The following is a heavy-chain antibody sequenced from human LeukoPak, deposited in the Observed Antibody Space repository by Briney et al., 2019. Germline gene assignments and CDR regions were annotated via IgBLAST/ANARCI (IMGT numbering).Heavy chain of an antibody. Sequence: GASVKVSCKASGYTFTSYDINWVRQATGQGLEWMGWMNPNSGNTGYAQEFQGRVTMTRNIFISTAYMELSSLRSEDTAVYYCARVEYVSGYSHVYWGQGTLVTVSS. J-gene: IGHJ4*02. CDR3: ARVEYVSGYSHVY. CDR2: MNPNSGNT. D-gene: IGHD3-22*01. V-gene: IGHV1-8*01. CDR1: GYTFTSYD.